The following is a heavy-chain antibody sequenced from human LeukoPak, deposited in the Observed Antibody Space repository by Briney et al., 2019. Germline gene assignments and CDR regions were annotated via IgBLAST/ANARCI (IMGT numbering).Heavy chain of an antibody. Sequence: GGSLRLSCEGFGFTFSRHWISWVRQAPGKGLEWVANIKQDGSEKYYVDSVKGRFTISRDNAKTSMYLQMNSLGAEDTAVYYCAREGYDYVWQTTEQDGMDVWGQGTTVTVSS. D-gene: IGHD3-16*01. V-gene: IGHV3-7*01. CDR1: GFTFSRHW. J-gene: IGHJ6*02. CDR2: IKQDGSEK. CDR3: AREGYDYVWQTTEQDGMDV.